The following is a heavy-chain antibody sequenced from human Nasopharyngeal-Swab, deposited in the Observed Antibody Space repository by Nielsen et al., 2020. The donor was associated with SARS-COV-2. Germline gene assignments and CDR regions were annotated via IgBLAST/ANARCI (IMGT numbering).Heavy chain of an antibody. J-gene: IGHJ5*01. CDR3: ARGLVDVNMMLVVIGFSYWLDS. CDR1: GGSFSGHQ. Sequence: GSLRLSCAVYGGSFSGHQWSWVRQPPGKGLEWIGEVSHGGGTNYNPSLKSRVTISVATSKNQFSLNLSSVTAADTAVYYCARGLVDVNMMLVVIGFSYWLDSWGQGTLVTVSS. V-gene: IGHV4-34*01. D-gene: IGHD3-22*01. CDR2: VSHGGGT.